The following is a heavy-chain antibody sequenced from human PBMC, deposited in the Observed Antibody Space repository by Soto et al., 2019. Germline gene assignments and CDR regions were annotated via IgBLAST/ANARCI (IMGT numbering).Heavy chain of an antibody. CDR3: AKMEGMDPWAYSFDY. V-gene: IGHV3-23*01. CDR1: GFTFSDFA. D-gene: IGHD2-2*03. CDR2: IYGGGNGP. J-gene: IGHJ4*02. Sequence: VQVLESGGGLVQPGGSLRLSCAAPGFTFSDFAMSWVRQAPGKGLEWVSRIYGGGNGPHYADSVKGRVTISRDNSKNTLYLQMNSLRAEDTAVYYCAKMEGMDPWAYSFDYWGQGTLVTVSS.